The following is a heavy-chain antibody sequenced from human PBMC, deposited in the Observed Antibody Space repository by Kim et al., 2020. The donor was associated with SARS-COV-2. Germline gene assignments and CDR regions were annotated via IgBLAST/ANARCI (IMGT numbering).Heavy chain of an antibody. Sequence: TSRVTITVDTSKNTFSLKLSSVTAADTAVYYCARLSITLVRGPAPPYFDYWGQGTLVTVSS. V-gene: IGHV4-39*01. CDR3: ARLSITLVRGPAPPYFDY. D-gene: IGHD3-10*01. J-gene: IGHJ4*02.